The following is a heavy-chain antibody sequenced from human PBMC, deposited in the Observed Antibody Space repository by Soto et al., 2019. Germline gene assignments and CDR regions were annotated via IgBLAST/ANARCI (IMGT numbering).Heavy chain of an antibody. D-gene: IGHD4-17*01. J-gene: IGHJ6*02. Sequence: QLQLQESGPGLVKPSQTLSLSCAVSGGSIRSGDHYGRWMRQAPGKGLEWIGFIHYRGNTYYKPSLKSRVSISVDTSKNHFSLNLSSVTAADTAVYYCAREVTTGSYYYGLDVWGQGTKVTVSS. CDR2: IHYRGNT. V-gene: IGHV4-30-4*01. CDR1: GGSIRSGDHY. CDR3: AREVTTGSYYYGLDV.